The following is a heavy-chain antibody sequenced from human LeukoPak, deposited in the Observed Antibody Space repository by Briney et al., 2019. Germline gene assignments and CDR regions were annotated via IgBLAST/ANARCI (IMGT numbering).Heavy chain of an antibody. Sequence: PGGSLRLSCAASGFTFSTFSMNWVRQAPGKGLEWVSAISGSGGSTYYADSVKGRFTISRDNSKNTLYLQMNSLRAEDTAVYYCAKDRSGYYDSSAFDYWGQGTLVTVSS. J-gene: IGHJ4*02. D-gene: IGHD3-22*01. CDR3: AKDRSGYYDSSAFDY. CDR1: GFTFSTFS. V-gene: IGHV3-23*01. CDR2: ISGSGGST.